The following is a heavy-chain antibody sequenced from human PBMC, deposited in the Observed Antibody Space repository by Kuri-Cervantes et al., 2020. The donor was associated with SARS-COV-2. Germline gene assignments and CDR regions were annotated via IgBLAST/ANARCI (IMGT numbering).Heavy chain of an antibody. J-gene: IGHJ6*02. CDR2: IMGSSETI. Sequence: ETLSLTCAASGFTFSSYSINWVRQAPGKGLEWVSYIMGSSETIDYADSVKGRFTISRDNARNSVFLHMNSLRDEDTAVYYCARVGSGVYGMDVWGQGTTVTVSS. D-gene: IGHD3-10*01. CDR3: ARVGSGVYGMDV. V-gene: IGHV3-48*02. CDR1: GFTFSSYS.